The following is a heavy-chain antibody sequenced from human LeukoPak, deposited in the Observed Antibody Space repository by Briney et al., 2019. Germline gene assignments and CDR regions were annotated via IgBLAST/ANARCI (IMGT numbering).Heavy chain of an antibody. CDR1: GFTFSSYS. V-gene: IGHV3-48*01. D-gene: IGHD4-11*01. CDR2: ISSSSSTI. J-gene: IGHJ4*02. Sequence: PGGSLRLSCAASGFTFSSYSMNWVRQAPGEGLEWVSYISSSSSTIYYADSVKGRFTISRDNAKNSLYLQMNSLRAEDTAVYYCARVGYTVPDYWGQGTLVTVSS. CDR3: ARVGYTVPDY.